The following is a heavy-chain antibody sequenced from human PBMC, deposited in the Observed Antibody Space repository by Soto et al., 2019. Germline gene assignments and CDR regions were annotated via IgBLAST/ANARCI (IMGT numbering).Heavy chain of an antibody. V-gene: IGHV4-34*01. Sequence: PSETLSLSCAVYGGSFSGYYWSWIHQPPGKGLEWIGEINHSGSTNYNPSLKSRVTISVDTSKNQFSLKLSAVTAADTAVYYCARMCGITIFGVVTYYYYGMDVWGQGTTV. D-gene: IGHD3-3*01. CDR3: ARMCGITIFGVVTYYYYGMDV. J-gene: IGHJ6*02. CDR2: INHSGST. CDR1: GGSFSGYY.